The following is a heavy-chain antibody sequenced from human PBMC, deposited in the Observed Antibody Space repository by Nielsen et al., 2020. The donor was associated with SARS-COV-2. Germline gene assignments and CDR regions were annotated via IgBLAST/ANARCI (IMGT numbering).Heavy chain of an antibody. CDR2: ISGSGGST. CDR3: AKINGVLLWFGELLY. D-gene: IGHD3-10*01. Sequence: GGSLRLSCAASGFTFSSYAMSWVRQAPGKGLEWVSAISGSGGSTYYADSVKGRFTISRDNSKNTLYLQMNSLRAEDTAVYYCAKINGVLLWFGELLYWGQGTLVTVSS. V-gene: IGHV3-23*01. CDR1: GFTFSSYA. J-gene: IGHJ4*02.